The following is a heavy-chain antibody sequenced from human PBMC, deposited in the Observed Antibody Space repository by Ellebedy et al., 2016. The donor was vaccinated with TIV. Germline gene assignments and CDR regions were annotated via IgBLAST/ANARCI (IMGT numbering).Heavy chain of an antibody. D-gene: IGHD2/OR15-2a*01. V-gene: IGHV5-51*01. CDR3: AIPPRGTSYANAFSF. CDR2: IYAGDSES. J-gene: IGHJ3*01. Sequence: GESLKISCQTSGYNFDYYWIAWVRQMPGKGLEWMGMIYAGDSESRYSPSFEGQVTFSADKSVNTVYLEWRDLKASDTAMYYCAIPPRGTSYANAFSFWGQGTMVIVSS. CDR1: GYNFDYYW.